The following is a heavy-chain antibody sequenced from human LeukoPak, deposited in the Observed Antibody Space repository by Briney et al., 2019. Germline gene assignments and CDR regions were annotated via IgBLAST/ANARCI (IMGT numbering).Heavy chain of an antibody. V-gene: IGHV3-23*01. CDR2: ISDTRT. Sequence: GGSLRLSCAASGFTFSTNPMSWVRQAPGKGLEWVSAISDTRTYYADAVKGRFTISRDNSKNTVFLQMNSLRAEDTAVYYCAKDHFRESNSYYFDYWGQGTLVTVSS. CDR3: AKDHFRESNSYYFDY. CDR1: GFTFSTNP. J-gene: IGHJ4*02. D-gene: IGHD3-10*01.